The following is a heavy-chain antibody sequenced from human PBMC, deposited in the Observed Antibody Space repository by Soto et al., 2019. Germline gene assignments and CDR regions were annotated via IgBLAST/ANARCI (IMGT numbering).Heavy chain of an antibody. J-gene: IGHJ5*02. D-gene: IGHD2-15*01. CDR1: GDSVSSSSAA. CDR3: TRGPSPPGGRNWFDP. Sequence: SQTRSLTCAISGDSVSSSSAAWKLIRQSPSRGLEWLGRTFYRSRWYHEYAVSVKGRISINPDTSKNQFSLQLNSVTPEDTAVYYCTRGPSPPGGRNWFDPWAQGTLVTVSS. V-gene: IGHV6-1*01. CDR2: TFYRSRWYH.